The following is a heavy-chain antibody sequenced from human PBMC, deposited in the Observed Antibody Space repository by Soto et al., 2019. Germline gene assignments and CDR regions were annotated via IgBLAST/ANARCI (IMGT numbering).Heavy chain of an antibody. CDR3: ARDYAIAVAGTGDFDY. Sequence: GGSLRLSCAASGFTFSSYGMHWVRQAPCKGLEWVAVIWYDGSNKYYADSVKGRFTISRDNSKNTLYLQMNSLRAEDTAVYYCARDYAIAVAGTGDFDYWGKGTLVTVSS. CDR2: IWYDGSNK. CDR1: GFTFSSYG. D-gene: IGHD6-19*01. V-gene: IGHV3-33*01. J-gene: IGHJ4*02.